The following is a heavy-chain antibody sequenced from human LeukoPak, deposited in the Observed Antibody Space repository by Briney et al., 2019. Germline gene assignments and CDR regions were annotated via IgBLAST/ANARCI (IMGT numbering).Heavy chain of an antibody. Sequence: SVKVSCKASGYTFTGYYIHWVRQAPGQGLEWMGWINPNSGGTNYAQKFQGRVTMTRDTSISTAYMELSRLNSDDTAVYYCARGVTGIYYYYYMDVWGTGTTVTVSS. D-gene: IGHD3-10*01. V-gene: IGHV1-2*02. CDR2: INPNSGGT. J-gene: IGHJ6*03. CDR1: GYTFTGYY. CDR3: ARGVTGIYYYYYMDV.